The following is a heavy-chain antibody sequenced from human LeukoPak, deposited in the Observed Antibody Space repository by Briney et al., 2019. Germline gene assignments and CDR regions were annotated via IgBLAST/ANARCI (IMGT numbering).Heavy chain of an antibody. J-gene: IGHJ6*03. CDR2: SGSGDTEI. V-gene: IGHV3-48*03. D-gene: IGHD5-24*01. CDR3: ARAGEMRYMDA. CDR1: GFTFSSYE. Sequence: GGSLRLSCAASGFTFSSYEMNWVRQAPGKGLEWVSYSGSGDTEIYYADSVKGRFTISRDNARNSLFLQMNSLRVDDTAIYYCARAGEMRYMDAWGKGTAVTVSS.